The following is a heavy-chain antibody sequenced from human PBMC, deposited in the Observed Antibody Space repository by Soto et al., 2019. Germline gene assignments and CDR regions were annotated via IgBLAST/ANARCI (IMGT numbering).Heavy chain of an antibody. J-gene: IGHJ4*02. V-gene: IGHV4-39*01. Sequence: QLQLEESGPGLVKSSETLSLTCSVSGDSISSSSYYWGWIRQSPGEALEWIGNIHGNGGTQYNPCLSSRGIISVDTSANQFSLRLTSVTAADTAVYYCASRYGPSEFDHWGQGSLVTVSS. CDR2: IHGNGGT. CDR3: ASRYGPSEFDH. CDR1: GDSISSSSYY. D-gene: IGHD3-9*01.